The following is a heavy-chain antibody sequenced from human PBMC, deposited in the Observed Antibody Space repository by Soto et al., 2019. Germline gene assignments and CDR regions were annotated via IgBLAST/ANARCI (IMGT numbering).Heavy chain of an antibody. CDR1: GFTFSSYG. CDR2: ISYDGSNK. Sequence: QVQLVESGGGVVQPGRSLRLSCAASGFTFSSYGMHWVRQAPGKGLEWVAVISYDGSNKYYADSVKGRFTISRDNSKNTLYLQMNSLRAEDTAVYYCAKDPAYGDYVNPDYWGQGTLVTVSS. D-gene: IGHD4-17*01. CDR3: AKDPAYGDYVNPDY. J-gene: IGHJ4*02. V-gene: IGHV3-30*18.